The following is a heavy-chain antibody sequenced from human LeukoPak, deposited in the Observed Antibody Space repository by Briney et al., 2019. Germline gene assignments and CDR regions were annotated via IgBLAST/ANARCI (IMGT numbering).Heavy chain of an antibody. D-gene: IGHD2-15*01. CDR2: ISYDGSNK. CDR3: ARDRTRDCSGGGCYRHYFDY. Sequence: PGRSLRLSCAASGFTFSSYGMHWVRQAPGKGLEWVAVISYDGSNKYYADSVRGRFTLSRDNSKNTLYLKMNSLRAEDTAMYYCARDRTRDCSGGGCYRHYFDYWGQGTLVTVSS. V-gene: IGHV3-30*03. J-gene: IGHJ4*02. CDR1: GFTFSSYG.